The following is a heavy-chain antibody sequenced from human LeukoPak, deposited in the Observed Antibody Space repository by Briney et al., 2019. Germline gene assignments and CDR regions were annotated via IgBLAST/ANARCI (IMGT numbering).Heavy chain of an antibody. Sequence: KSSETLSLTCAVSGGSISSGGYSWSWIRQPPGKGLEWIGYIYHSGSTYYNPSLKSRVTISVDRSKNQFSLKLSSVTAADTAVYYCARSSSWYVGYQHWGQGTLVTVSS. D-gene: IGHD6-13*01. CDR3: ARSSSWYVGYQH. V-gene: IGHV4-30-2*01. CDR1: GGSISSGGYS. J-gene: IGHJ1*01. CDR2: IYHSGST.